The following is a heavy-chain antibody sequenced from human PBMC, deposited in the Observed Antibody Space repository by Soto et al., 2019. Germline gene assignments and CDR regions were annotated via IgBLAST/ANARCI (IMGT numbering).Heavy chain of an antibody. J-gene: IGHJ4*02. V-gene: IGHV3-23*01. CDR2: ISGAGGVT. Sequence: EVQRLESGGGMVQPWGSLRISCAVSGFTFNNYAMSWVCQAPGKGLEWVSYISGAGGVTHYADAVRGRFTISRDNSKDTLYLQMNSLSAEDTAVYYCAKDKSRGVSVTPDYGGRGTLVTVSS. CDR1: GFTFNNYA. D-gene: IGHD4-17*01. CDR3: AKDKSRGVSVTPDY.